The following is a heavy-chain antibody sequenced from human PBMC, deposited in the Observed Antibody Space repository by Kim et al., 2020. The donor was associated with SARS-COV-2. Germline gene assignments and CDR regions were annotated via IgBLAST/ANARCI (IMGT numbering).Heavy chain of an antibody. CDR3: AKGSGLLVVITESFDY. CDR1: GFTFSSYA. CDR2: ISGSGGST. D-gene: IGHD3-22*01. Sequence: GGSLRLSCAASGFTFSSYAMSWVRQAPGKGLEWVSAISGSGGSTYYADSVKGRFTISRDNSKNTLYLQMNSLRAEDTAVYYCAKGSGLLVVITESFDYWGQGTLVTVSS. J-gene: IGHJ4*02. V-gene: IGHV3-23*01.